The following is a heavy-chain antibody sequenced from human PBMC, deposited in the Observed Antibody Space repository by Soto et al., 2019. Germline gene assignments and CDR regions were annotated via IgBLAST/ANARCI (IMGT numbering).Heavy chain of an antibody. CDR2: IFYSGRSGST. CDR3: AKTALGWLDP. D-gene: IGHD2-21*02. J-gene: IGHJ5*02. Sequence: XATLSLPFTVSGGSINSYYWSWIGQPPGKGLEWIGYIFYSGRSGSTNYNPSLKSRVTISVDTSKNQFSLKVSSVTAADTAVYYCAKTALGWLDPWGQGTLVTV. V-gene: IGHV4-59*01. CDR1: GGSINSYY.